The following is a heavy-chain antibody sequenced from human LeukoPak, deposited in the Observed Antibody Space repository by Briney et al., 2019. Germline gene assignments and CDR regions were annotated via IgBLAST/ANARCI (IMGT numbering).Heavy chain of an antibody. J-gene: IGHJ6*03. CDR1: GFTFSSYS. V-gene: IGHV3-48*02. CDR2: ISSSSSTI. D-gene: IGHD4-17*01. CDR3: ARVVGYGDYERSYYYYYMDV. Sequence: GGSLRLSCAASGFTFSSYSMNWVRQAPGKGLEWVSYISSSSSTIYYADSVKGRFTISRDNAKNSLYLQMNSLGDEDTAVYYCARVVGYGDYERSYYYYYMDVWGKGTTVTVSS.